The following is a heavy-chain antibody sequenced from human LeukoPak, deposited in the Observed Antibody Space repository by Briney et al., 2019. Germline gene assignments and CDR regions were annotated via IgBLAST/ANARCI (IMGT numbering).Heavy chain of an antibody. CDR1: GGSISSYY. J-gene: IGHJ4*02. V-gene: IGHV4-59*01. CDR3: ARNRYSRDGYNLDY. CDR2: IYYSGST. Sequence: SETLSLTCTVSGGSISSYYWSWIRQPPGKGLEWIGYIYYSGSTNYNPSLKSRVTISVDTSKNQFSLKLSSVTAADTAVYYCARNRYSRDGYNLDYWGQGTLVTVSS. D-gene: IGHD5-24*01.